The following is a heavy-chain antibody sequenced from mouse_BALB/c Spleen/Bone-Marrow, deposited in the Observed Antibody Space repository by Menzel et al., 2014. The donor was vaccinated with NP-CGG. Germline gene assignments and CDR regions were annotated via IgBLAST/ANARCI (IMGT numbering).Heavy chain of an antibody. J-gene: IGHJ3*01. V-gene: IGHV5-12-1*01. Sequence: EVKLVESGGGLVKPGGSLKLSCAASGFVFSSYDMSWVRQTPDKRLEWVAFISSGGGRTYYPDTVKGRFTISRDTAKNTLYLQMSSLKSDDTAIYYCARQGLATSSSWFAYWGQGTLVTVSA. CDR3: ARQGLATSSSWFAY. D-gene: IGHD1-1*01. CDR2: ISSGGGRT. CDR1: GFVFSSYD.